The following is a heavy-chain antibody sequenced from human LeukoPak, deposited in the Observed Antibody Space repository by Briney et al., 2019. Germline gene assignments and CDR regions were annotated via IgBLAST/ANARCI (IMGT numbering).Heavy chain of an antibody. CDR2: INPSGGST. V-gene: IGHV1-46*01. D-gene: IGHD3-22*01. J-gene: IGHJ4*02. CDR1: GYTFTTHY. Sequence: ASLRVSSKPSGYTFTTHYIHWLRQAPGQGREWMGLINPSGGSTTYAQKFQGRVTVTRDMSTSTVYMEVSSLRSEDTAVYYCARDMPRGLYYDSSYFDFWGQGTLVTVSS. CDR3: ARDMPRGLYYDSSYFDF.